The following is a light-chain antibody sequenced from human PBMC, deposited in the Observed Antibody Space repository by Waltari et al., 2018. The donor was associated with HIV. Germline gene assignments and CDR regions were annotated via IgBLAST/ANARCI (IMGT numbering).Light chain of an antibody. CDR2: QVT. CDR3: SSYTTDNTVV. J-gene: IGLJ2*01. CDR1: TNDIGAYHY. Sequence: QSALTQPASVSGSPGQSITLSCTGTTNDIGAYHYVAWYHLLPGSPPIVIIFQVTDRPSGVSSRFSGDKSGNTASLAISGLQPEDEADYFCSSYTTDNTVVFGGGTRLTVL. V-gene: IGLV2-14*01.